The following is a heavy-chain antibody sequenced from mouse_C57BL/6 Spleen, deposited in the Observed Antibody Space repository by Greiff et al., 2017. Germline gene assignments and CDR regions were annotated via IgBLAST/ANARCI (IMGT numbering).Heavy chain of an antibody. Sequence: DVKLVQSGPGLVKPSPSLSLSCSVTGYSITSGYYWNWIRQFPGNKLEWMGYIRYDGSNNYNPSLKNRIPITRDTSKNQFFLKLNSVTTEYTATYYCAREDDYDVFDYWGQGTTLTVSS. CDR2: IRYDGSN. J-gene: IGHJ2*01. CDR1: GYSITSGYY. D-gene: IGHD2-4*01. V-gene: IGHV3-6*01. CDR3: AREDDYDVFDY.